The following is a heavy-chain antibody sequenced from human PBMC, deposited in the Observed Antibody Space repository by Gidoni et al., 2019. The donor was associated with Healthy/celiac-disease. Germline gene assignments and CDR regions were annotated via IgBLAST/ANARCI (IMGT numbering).Heavy chain of an antibody. CDR3: ARDRSGRYNWFDP. J-gene: IGHJ5*02. Sequence: QVQLAQSGAEVKKPGASVKVSCKASGYTFTGYYMHWVRQAPGQGLEWMGWINPNSGGTNYAQKFQGWVTMTRDTSISTAYMELSRLRSDDTAVYYCARDRSGRYNWFDPWGQGTLVTVSS. D-gene: IGHD1-26*01. CDR2: INPNSGGT. CDR1: GYTFTGYY. V-gene: IGHV1-2*04.